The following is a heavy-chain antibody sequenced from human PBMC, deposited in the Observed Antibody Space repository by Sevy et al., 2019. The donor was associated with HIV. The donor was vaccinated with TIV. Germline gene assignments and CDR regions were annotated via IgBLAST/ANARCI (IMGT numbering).Heavy chain of an antibody. CDR3: ARTTAVAGTKFFDF. CDR1: GYSFTSYW. V-gene: IGHV5-51*01. D-gene: IGHD6-13*01. J-gene: IGHJ4*02. Sequence: GESLKISCKGSGYSFTSYWIGWVRQMPGKGLEWMGIIYPGDSDTRYSPSFQGQVTISSDKSISTAYLQWGSLKASDNAMYYCARTTAVAGTKFFDFWGQGTLVTVSS. CDR2: IYPGDSDT.